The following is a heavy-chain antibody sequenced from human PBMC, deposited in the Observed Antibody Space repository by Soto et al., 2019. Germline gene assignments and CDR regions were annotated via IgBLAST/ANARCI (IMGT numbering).Heavy chain of an antibody. CDR3: VRGLRYSGMDV. D-gene: IGHD2-15*01. CDR2: IDHSGST. V-gene: IGHV4-34*01. CDR1: GGSFSAYY. J-gene: IGHJ6*02. Sequence: PSETLSLTCAVNGGSFSAYYWTWIRQPPGRGPEWIGEIDHSGSTNYNPSLETRVTISIDTAKNRFSLNVTSVTAADAAVYYCVRGLRYSGMDVWGQGTTVTVSS.